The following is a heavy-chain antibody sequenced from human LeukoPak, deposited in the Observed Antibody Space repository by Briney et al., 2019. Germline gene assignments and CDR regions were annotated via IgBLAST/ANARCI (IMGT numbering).Heavy chain of an antibody. CDR2: INCNGGSK. V-gene: IGHV3-20*04. CDR3: ARDGAGSGLYYFDY. Sequence: GRSLRLSCAASGFTFDDYGMSWVHQATGKGREWVSGINCNGGSKGYADSVKGRFTFSRDNAKHTLYLQMNSLRAEDTALYYCARDGAGSGLYYFDYWGQGSLVTVSS. D-gene: IGHD6-19*01. J-gene: IGHJ4*02. CDR1: GFTFDDYG.